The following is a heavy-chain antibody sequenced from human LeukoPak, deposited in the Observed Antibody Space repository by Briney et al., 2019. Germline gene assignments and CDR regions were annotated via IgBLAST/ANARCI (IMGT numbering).Heavy chain of an antibody. J-gene: IGHJ4*02. V-gene: IGHV3-23*01. D-gene: IGHD6-13*01. CDR3: AKDTRYSSSWGCFDY. CDR1: GVTFSSYA. CDR2: ISGSGGST. Sequence: GGSLRLSCAASGVTFSSYAMSWVRQAPGKGLEWASAISGSGGSTYYADSVKRRFTISRDNSKNTLYLQMNRLRAEDTAVYYCAKDTRYSSSWGCFDYWGQGTLVTVSS.